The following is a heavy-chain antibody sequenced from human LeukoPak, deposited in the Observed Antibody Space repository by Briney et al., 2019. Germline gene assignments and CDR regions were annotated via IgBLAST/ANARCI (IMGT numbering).Heavy chain of an antibody. CDR3: ARLYYYDSLLD. CDR2: IYYTGSA. Sequence: SETLSLTCTVSGDSISTRHYYWGWIRQPPGKGLEWIGSIYYTGSAFYNPSLKSRVTISVDTSRNQFSLRLRSVTAADTAVYYCARLYYYDSLLDWGQGTLVTVSS. CDR1: GDSISTRHYY. J-gene: IGHJ4*02. V-gene: IGHV4-39*01. D-gene: IGHD3-22*01.